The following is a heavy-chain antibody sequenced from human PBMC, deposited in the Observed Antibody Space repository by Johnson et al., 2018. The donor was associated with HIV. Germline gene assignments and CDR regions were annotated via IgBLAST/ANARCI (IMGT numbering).Heavy chain of an antibody. Sequence: VQLVESGGDLVQPGGSLRLSCAASGFSFSNFDMHWVRQDIGLRLEWVSGIDTAGNTYYAGSVKGRFTISRDNSKNTLYLQMNSLRPEDTAVYFCAREDLYDLGGQGTMVTVSS. J-gene: IGHJ3*01. V-gene: IGHV3-13*01. CDR1: GFSFSNFD. CDR2: IDTAGNT. D-gene: IGHD2-2*02. CDR3: AREDLYDL.